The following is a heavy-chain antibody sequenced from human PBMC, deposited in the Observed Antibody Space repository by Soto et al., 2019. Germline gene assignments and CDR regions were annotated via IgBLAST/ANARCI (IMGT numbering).Heavy chain of an antibody. CDR1: GFTFSSYG. D-gene: IGHD2-21*02. CDR2: ISYDGSNK. Sequence: GGSLRLSCAASGFTFSSYGMHWVRQAPGKGLEWVAVISYDGSNKYYADSVKGRFTISRDNSKNTLYLQMKSLRAEDTAVYYCAKDRIVGVTGPPNYNWFDPWGQGSLVTVSS. J-gene: IGHJ5*02. CDR3: AKDRIVGVTGPPNYNWFDP. V-gene: IGHV3-30*18.